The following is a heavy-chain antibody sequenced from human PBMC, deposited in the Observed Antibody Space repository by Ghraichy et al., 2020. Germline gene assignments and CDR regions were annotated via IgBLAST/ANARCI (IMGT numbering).Heavy chain of an antibody. CDR2: IYSSGTT. CDR3: ARDLTIGAAGPFDL. CDR1: GDSISDFY. J-gene: IGHJ4*02. V-gene: IGHV4-59*01. D-gene: IGHD6-13*01. Sequence: SETLSLTCTVSGDSISDFYWSWIRQAPGKGLEWIGYIYSSGTTNYIPSLKSRVTISLDTSKNQFSLKLTSVTAADTAMYYCARDLTIGAAGPFDLWGQGILVTVSS.